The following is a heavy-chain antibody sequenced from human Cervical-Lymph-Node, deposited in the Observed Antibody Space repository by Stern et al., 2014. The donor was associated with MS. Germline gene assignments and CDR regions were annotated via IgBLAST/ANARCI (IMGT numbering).Heavy chain of an antibody. CDR3: ARGGGSYSGTWEDY. CDR2: INTKTGNS. V-gene: IGHV7-4-1*02. J-gene: IGHJ4*02. D-gene: IGHD3-16*01. CDR1: GYRFTRYA. Sequence: QVQLVQSGSELKKPGASVKISCKASGYRFTRYAMNWVRQAPGQGLEWMGWINTKTGNSTYAQEFTGRFAFSLDTSVSTTFLEISGLKADDSAVYYCARGGGSYSGTWEDYWGQGTLVTVSS.